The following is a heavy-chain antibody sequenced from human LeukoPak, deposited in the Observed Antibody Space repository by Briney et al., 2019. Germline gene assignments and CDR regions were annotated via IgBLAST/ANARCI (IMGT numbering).Heavy chain of an antibody. J-gene: IGHJ3*02. CDR1: GYSISSGYY. Sequence: SETLSLTCTVSGYSISSGYYWGWIRQPPGKGLEWIGSIYHSGSTYYNPSLKSRVTISVDTSKNQFSLKLSSVTAADTAVYYCARLTPLWANAFDIWGQGTMVTVSS. V-gene: IGHV4-38-2*02. D-gene: IGHD2-21*01. CDR2: IYHSGST. CDR3: ARLTPLWANAFDI.